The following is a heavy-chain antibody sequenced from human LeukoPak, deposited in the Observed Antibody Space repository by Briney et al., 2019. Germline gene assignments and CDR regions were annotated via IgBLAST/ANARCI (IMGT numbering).Heavy chain of an antibody. Sequence: GKSLRLSCAASGFTFSSYSIHWVRQAPGKGLEWVAVISYDGSSKDYADSVTGRFTISRDNSKNTLYLQMHSLRPEDTALYYCAKTMVRGGTLPFDYWGQGTLVTVSS. CDR2: ISYDGSSK. CDR3: AKTMVRGGTLPFDY. J-gene: IGHJ4*02. D-gene: IGHD3-10*01. CDR1: GFTFSSYS. V-gene: IGHV3-30-3*01.